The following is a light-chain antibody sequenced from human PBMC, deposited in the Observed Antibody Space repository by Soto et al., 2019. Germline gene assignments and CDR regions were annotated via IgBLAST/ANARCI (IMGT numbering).Light chain of an antibody. CDR1: QSVSNNY. V-gene: IGKV3-20*01. CDR3: QQYGSSPPYT. Sequence: EVVLTQSPGTLSLSPGERATLSCRASQSVSNNYLAWYQQKPGQSPKLLIFASSDSATGIPDRFSGSGSGTDFTLTISSLEPEDFAVYYGQQYGSSPPYTFGQGTKLEIK. CDR2: ASS. J-gene: IGKJ2*01.